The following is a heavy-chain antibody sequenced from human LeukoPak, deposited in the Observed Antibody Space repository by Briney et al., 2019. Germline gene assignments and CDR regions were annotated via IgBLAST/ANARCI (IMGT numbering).Heavy chain of an antibody. CDR1: GFTFSNYA. J-gene: IGHJ4*01. V-gene: IGHV3-23*01. CDR3: AKVPRPDITVAHTLEY. D-gene: IGHD1-14*01. Sequence: GGSLRLSCAASGFTFSNYAMSWVRQAPGRGLEWLSTISGRGDSTYDADSVKGRFAFSRDNYNNSLYLQINSLRAEDTAVYYCAKVPRPDITVAHTLEYWGHGTLVTVSS. CDR2: ISGRGDST.